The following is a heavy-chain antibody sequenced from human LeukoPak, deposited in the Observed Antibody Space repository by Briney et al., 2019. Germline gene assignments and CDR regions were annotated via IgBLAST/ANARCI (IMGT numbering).Heavy chain of an antibody. CDR3: ARDRDYDYVWGSYRFPYYFDY. CDR2: ISSNGGGT. CDR1: GFTFSSYA. V-gene: IGHV3-64*01. J-gene: IGHJ4*02. D-gene: IGHD3-16*02. Sequence: SGGSLRLSCAASGFTFSSYAMHWVRQAPGKGLEYVSAISSNGGGTYYANSVKGRFTISRDNSKNTLYLQMNSLRAEDTAVYYCARDRDYDYVWGSYRFPYYFDYWGQGTLVTVSS.